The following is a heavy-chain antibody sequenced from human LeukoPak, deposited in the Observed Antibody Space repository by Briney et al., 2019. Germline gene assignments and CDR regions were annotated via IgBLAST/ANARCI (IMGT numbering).Heavy chain of an antibody. Sequence: GGSLRLSCAASGFTFSSYAMSWVRQAPGKGLEWVSAISGSGGSTYYADSVKGRFTISRDNSKNTLYLQMNSLRAEDTAVYYCARGGRRYDSSGYYHYYFDYWGQGTLVTVSS. CDR2: ISGSGGST. J-gene: IGHJ4*02. D-gene: IGHD3-22*01. V-gene: IGHV3-23*01. CDR1: GFTFSSYA. CDR3: ARGGRRYDSSGYYHYYFDY.